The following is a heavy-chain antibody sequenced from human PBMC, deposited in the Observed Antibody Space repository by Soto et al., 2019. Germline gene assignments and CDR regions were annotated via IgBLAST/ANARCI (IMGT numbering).Heavy chain of an antibody. J-gene: IGHJ6*02. CDR3: ARDQVAAAFYYGMDV. CDR1: GGSVRSGSYY. CDR2: FYYSGST. V-gene: IGHV4-61*01. Sequence: SETLSLTCTVSGGSVRSGSYYWSWIRQPPGKGLEWIGYFYYSGSTNYNPSLNSRVTISVDTSKNQFSLKVSSVIAADTAVYYCARDQVAAAFYYGMDVWGQGTTVTVSS. D-gene: IGHD6-13*01.